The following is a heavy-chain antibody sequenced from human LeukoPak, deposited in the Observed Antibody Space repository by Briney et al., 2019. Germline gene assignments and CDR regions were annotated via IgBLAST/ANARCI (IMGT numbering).Heavy chain of an antibody. D-gene: IGHD3-10*01. Sequence: GGSLRLSCAASGFTFSSYGMHWVRQAPGKGLEWVAFIRYDGSNKYYADSVKGRFTISRDNSKNTLYLQMNSLRAEDTAVYYCAKDSAHVLLWFGERDYWGQGTLVTVSS. CDR2: IRYDGSNK. CDR1: GFTFSSYG. J-gene: IGHJ4*02. V-gene: IGHV3-30*02. CDR3: AKDSAHVLLWFGERDY.